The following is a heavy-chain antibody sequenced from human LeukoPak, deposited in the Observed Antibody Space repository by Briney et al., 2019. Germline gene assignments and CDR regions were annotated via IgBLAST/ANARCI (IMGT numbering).Heavy chain of an antibody. CDR3: ARGAGYSSSSGTDY. D-gene: IGHD6-6*01. V-gene: IGHV1-2*02. J-gene: IGHJ4*02. Sequence: GASVKVSCKASGYTFTSYYMHWVRQAPGQGLEWMGWINPNSGGTNYAQKFQGRVTMTRDTSISTAYMELSRLRSDDTAVYYCARGAGYSSSSGTDYWGQGTLVTVSS. CDR1: GYTFTSYY. CDR2: INPNSGGT.